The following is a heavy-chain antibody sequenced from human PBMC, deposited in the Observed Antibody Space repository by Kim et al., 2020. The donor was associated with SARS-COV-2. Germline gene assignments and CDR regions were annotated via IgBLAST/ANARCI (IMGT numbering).Heavy chain of an antibody. CDR3: EKNEATIRGSGFDD. D-gene: IGHD3-10*01. J-gene: IGHJ4*02. CDR1: GFTFRNYD. CDR2: IRGGSHNT. V-gene: IGHV3-23*01. Sequence: GGSLRLSCEASGFTFRNYDMHWVRQAPGKGLEWVSSIRGGSHNTYYAASVEGRFTISRDNSKNTLYLQMNSLRAEDTAIYYCEKNEATIRGSGFDDWGQGTLVPASS.